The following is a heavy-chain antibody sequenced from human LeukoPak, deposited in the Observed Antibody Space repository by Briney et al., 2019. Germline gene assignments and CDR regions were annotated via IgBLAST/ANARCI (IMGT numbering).Heavy chain of an antibody. CDR1: GFTFSRCE. D-gene: IGHD6-13*01. Sequence: GGSLRLSCAASGFTFSRCEMNWVRQAPGKGLEGVSHIGNSGSSIYYADSVKGRFTISRDNAKNSLYLQINSRRAEDTAVYYCTPIRCIAAGDTRFDPWGQGTLVTVSS. J-gene: IGHJ5*02. CDR3: TPIRCIAAGDTRFDP. V-gene: IGHV3-48*03. CDR2: IGNSGSSI.